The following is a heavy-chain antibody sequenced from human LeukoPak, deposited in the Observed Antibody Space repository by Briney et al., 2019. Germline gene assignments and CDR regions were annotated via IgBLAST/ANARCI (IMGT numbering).Heavy chain of an antibody. Sequence: SETLSLTCGVSGGSITTANWWRRVRQFPGQGLQWIGEVSLEGVRNYNQSLTSRVTMSLDRAKNLLSLNLNSVTAADTAVYYCSSENGAFSLCGYWGQGILVTV. J-gene: IGHJ4*02. CDR3: SSENGAFSLCGY. CDR1: GGSITTANW. D-gene: IGHD2-21*01. CDR2: VSLEGVR. V-gene: IGHV4-4*02.